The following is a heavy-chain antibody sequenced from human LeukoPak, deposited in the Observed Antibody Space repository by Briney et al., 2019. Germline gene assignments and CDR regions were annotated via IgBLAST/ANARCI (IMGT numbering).Heavy chain of an antibody. D-gene: IGHD3-10*02. CDR1: GFTFDDYT. CDR3: AELGITMIGGV. CDR2: ISWDGGDT. V-gene: IGHV3-43*01. J-gene: IGHJ6*04. Sequence: TGGSLRLSCAASGFTFDDYTMHWVRQAPGKGLEWVSLISWDGGDTYYADSVKGRFTISRDNSKNSLYLQMNSLRAEDTAVYYCAELGITMIGGVWGKGTTVTISS.